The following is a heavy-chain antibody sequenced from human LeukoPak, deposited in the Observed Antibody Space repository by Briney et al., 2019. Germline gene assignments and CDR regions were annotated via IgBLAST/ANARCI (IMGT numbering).Heavy chain of an antibody. V-gene: IGHV3-48*01. CDR1: GFTFSKYS. Sequence: GGSLRLSCAASGFTFSKYSMNWVRQAPGKGLEWISYISTGSGTIYYADSVKGRFTISRDNAKNLLHLQMNSLRAEDTAIYYCVKGTNYDFWRDPGGGQGILVTVSS. CDR2: ISTGSGTI. J-gene: IGHJ4*01. D-gene: IGHD3-3*01. CDR3: VKGTNYDFWRDPG.